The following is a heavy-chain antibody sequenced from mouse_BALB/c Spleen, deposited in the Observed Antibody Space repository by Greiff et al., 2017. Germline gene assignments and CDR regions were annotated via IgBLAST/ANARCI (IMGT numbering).Heavy chain of an antibody. D-gene: IGHD2-1*01. Sequence: QVQLQQSGAELVRPGSSVKISCKASGYVFSSYWMNWVKQRPGQGLEWIGQIYPGDGDTNYNGKFKGKATLTADKSSSTAYMQLSSLTSEDSAVYFCARNGNYERVWFAYWGQGTLVTVSA. V-gene: IGHV1-80*01. CDR1: GYVFSSYW. J-gene: IGHJ3*01. CDR2: IYPGDGDT. CDR3: ARNGNYERVWFAY.